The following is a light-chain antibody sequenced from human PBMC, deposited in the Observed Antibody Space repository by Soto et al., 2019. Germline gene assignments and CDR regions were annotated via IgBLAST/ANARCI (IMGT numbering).Light chain of an antibody. CDR2: DVT. V-gene: IGLV2-11*01. Sequence: QSALTQPRSVSGSPGQPVTISCTGASSDVGGYNYVSWYQQHPGKAPKLMIYDVTKRPSGVPVRFSGSKSGNTASLTISGLQAEDEADYYCCSYAGNYGVFGGGTKVTVL. J-gene: IGLJ3*02. CDR3: CSYAGNYGV. CDR1: SSDVGGYNY.